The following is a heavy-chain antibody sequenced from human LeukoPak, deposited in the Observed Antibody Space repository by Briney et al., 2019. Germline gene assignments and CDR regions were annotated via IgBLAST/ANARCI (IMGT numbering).Heavy chain of an antibody. D-gene: IGHD2-21*02. CDR3: ARNYLLPDCDGDCSLDFFDF. Sequence: GGSLRLSCGASGFTLRLYWMRWVRQAPGKGREGVANIKEDGSERDYVDSVKGRFTLSRDNAKTSLYLQTNSLRAEDTAVYSCARNYLLPDCDGDCSLDFFDFWGQGSLVTVSS. CDR1: GFTLRLYW. V-gene: IGHV3-7*01. CDR2: IKEDGSER. J-gene: IGHJ4*02.